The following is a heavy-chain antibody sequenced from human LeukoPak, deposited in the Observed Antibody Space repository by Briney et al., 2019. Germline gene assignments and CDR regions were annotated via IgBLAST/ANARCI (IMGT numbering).Heavy chain of an antibody. V-gene: IGHV4-34*01. Sequence: SEALSLTCAVYGGSFSGYYWSWIRQPAGKGLEWIGEINHSGSTNYNPSLKSRVTISVDTSKNQFSLKLSSVTAADTAVYYCARVGSYAFDYWGQGTLVTVSS. CDR1: GGSFSGYY. CDR3: ARVGSYAFDY. CDR2: INHSGST. J-gene: IGHJ4*02. D-gene: IGHD3-16*01.